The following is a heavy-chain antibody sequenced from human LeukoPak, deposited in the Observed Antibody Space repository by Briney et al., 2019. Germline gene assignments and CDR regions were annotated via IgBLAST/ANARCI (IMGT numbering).Heavy chain of an antibody. J-gene: IGHJ6*03. CDR2: ISGSGDST. Sequence: QPSETLSLTCAVYGGSFSGYYWSWVRLAPGKGLEWVSAISGSGDSTYYADSVKGRFTISRDNSKNTLSLQMNSLRAEDAAVYYCAKGPATGVGPYMGYHYYMDVWGKGATVTVSS. CDR1: GGSFSGYY. CDR3: AKGPATGVGPYMGYHYYMDV. D-gene: IGHD3-16*01. V-gene: IGHV3-23*01.